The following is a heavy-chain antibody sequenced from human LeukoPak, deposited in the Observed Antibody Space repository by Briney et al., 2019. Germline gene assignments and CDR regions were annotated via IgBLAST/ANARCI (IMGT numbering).Heavy chain of an antibody. J-gene: IGHJ4*02. CDR3: ARVDVAMITGDFDY. V-gene: IGHV1-8*02. D-gene: IGHD3-16*01. CDR1: GYTFTSYH. Sequence: GASVKVSCKASGYTFTSYHITWVRRSTGQGLEWMGWMDPSSGDAGFAPKFQGRVTMTRDTSISTAYMEVSKLRFEDTAVYYCARVDVAMITGDFDYWGQGTRVIVSS. CDR2: MDPSSGDA.